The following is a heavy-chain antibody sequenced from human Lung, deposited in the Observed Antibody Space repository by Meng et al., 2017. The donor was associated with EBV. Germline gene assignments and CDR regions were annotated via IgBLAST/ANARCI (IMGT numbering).Heavy chain of an antibody. CDR2: ISAYSGNT. D-gene: IGHD1-26*01. CDR1: GYTFTNYG. CDR3: ARVEVGITSGDY. J-gene: IGHJ4*02. Sequence: QFQLGPSGGGVKKPGASVKVSCKASGYTFTNYGITWVRQAPGQGLEWMGWISAYSGNTNYAQTLQGRLTMTTDTSTSTAYMELRSLRSDDTAVYYCARVEVGITSGDYWGQGTLVTVSS. V-gene: IGHV1-18*01.